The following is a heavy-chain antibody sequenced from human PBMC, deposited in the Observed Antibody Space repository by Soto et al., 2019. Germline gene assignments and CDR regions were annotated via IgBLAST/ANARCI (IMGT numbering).Heavy chain of an antibody. Sequence: ETLSLTCTVSGGSISGYYWSWIRQPPGMGLEWIGYIYYTGSTNYNPSLKSRVTISIDTSKNQFSLKLSSVTAADTAVYYCASTKDYRDLFAVRGQRILVTVSS. J-gene: IGHJ4*01. V-gene: IGHV4-59*12. D-gene: IGHD3-10*02. CDR1: GGSISGYY. CDR2: IYYTGST. CDR3: ASTKDYRDLFAV.